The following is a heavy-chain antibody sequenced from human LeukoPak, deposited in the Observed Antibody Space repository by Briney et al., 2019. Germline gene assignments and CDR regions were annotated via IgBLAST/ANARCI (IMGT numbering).Heavy chain of an antibody. D-gene: IGHD4-17*01. Sequence: ASVKVSCKASGYTFTSYYMHWVRQAPGQGLEWIGIINPSGGSTSYAQKFQGRVTMTRDTSTSTVYMELSSLRSEDTAVYYCARNDYGVEWVYYYYGMDVWGQGTTVTVSS. CDR2: INPSGGST. CDR1: GYTFTSYY. J-gene: IGHJ6*02. CDR3: ARNDYGVEWVYYYYGMDV. V-gene: IGHV1-46*01.